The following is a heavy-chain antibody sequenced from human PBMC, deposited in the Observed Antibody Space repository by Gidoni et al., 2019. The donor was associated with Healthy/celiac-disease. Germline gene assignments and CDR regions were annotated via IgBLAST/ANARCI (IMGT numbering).Heavy chain of an antibody. CDR3: AKSPQITIFGVVGGYGMDV. D-gene: IGHD3-3*01. J-gene: IGHJ6*02. Sequence: SGSGGSTYYADSVKGRFTISRDNSKHTLYLQMNSLRAEDTAVDYCAKSPQITIFGVVGGYGMDVWGQGTTVTVSS. CDR2: SGSGGST. V-gene: IGHV3-23*01.